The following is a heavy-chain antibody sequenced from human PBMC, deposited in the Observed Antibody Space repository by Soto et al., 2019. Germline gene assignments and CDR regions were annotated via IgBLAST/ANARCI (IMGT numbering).Heavy chain of an antibody. CDR2: IVVGSGNT. Sequence: SVKVSCKASGFTFTSSAMQWVRQARGQRLEWIGWIVVGSGNTDYAQKFQERVTITRDMSTSTAYMELSSLRSEDTAVYYCAADDYGDYEFDYWGQGTLVTVSS. CDR1: GFTFTSSA. D-gene: IGHD4-17*01. J-gene: IGHJ4*02. V-gene: IGHV1-58*02. CDR3: AADDYGDYEFDY.